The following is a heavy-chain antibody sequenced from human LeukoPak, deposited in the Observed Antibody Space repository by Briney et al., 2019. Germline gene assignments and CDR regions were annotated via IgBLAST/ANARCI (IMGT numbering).Heavy chain of an antibody. CDR3: VRRGHCGGGSCYLSFPTTSDY. D-gene: IGHD2-15*01. J-gene: IGHJ4*02. CDR1: GGSFSGYY. V-gene: IGHV4-34*01. Sequence: PSETLSLTCAVYGGSFSGYYRSWIRQPPGKGLEWIGSIYYSGSTYYNASLKSRVTISVDTSKNQFSLRLSSVTAADTAVYYCVRRGHCGGGSCYLSFPTTSDYWGQGTLVTVSS. CDR2: IYYSGST.